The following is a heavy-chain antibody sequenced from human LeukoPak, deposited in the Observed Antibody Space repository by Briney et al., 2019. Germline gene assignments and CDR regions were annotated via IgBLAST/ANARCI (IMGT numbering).Heavy chain of an antibody. CDR2: IYYSGST. Sequence: SETLSLTCTVSGGSISSYYWSWIRQPPGKGLEWIGYIYYSGSTNYNPSLKSRVSISVDTSKNQFSLKLRSVTATDTAVYYCARTAGSSSWTTWGQGTLVTVSS. CDR1: GGSISSYY. CDR3: ARTAGSSSWTT. J-gene: IGHJ5*02. D-gene: IGHD6-13*01. V-gene: IGHV4-59*01.